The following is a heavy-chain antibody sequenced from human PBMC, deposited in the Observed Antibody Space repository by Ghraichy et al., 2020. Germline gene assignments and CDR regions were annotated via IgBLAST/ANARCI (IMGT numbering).Heavy chain of an antibody. Sequence: GGSLRLSCAASGFTFSSYWMTWVRQAPGKGLEWVANIKQDGSEKYYVDSVKGRFTISRDNAKNSLYLEMNSLRAEDTAMYYCARGRYYSGSGSKYYGMDVWCQGTTVTVSS. V-gene: IGHV3-7*03. CDR3: ARGRYYSGSGSKYYGMDV. CDR2: IKQDGSEK. J-gene: IGHJ6*02. CDR1: GFTFSSYW. D-gene: IGHD3-10*01.